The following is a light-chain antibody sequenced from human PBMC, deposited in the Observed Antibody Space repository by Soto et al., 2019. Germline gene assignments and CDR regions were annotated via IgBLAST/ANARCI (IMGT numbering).Light chain of an antibody. Sequence: EIVLTQSPGTLSLSPGERATLSCRASQSVSSSYLAWYQQKPGQAPRLLIYGASSRATGIPERFSGSGSGNDFPLNIRRLEPEDFAVYYCQQYGSSPPYTFGQGTKLEIK. CDR1: QSVSSSY. CDR3: QQYGSSPPYT. J-gene: IGKJ2*01. CDR2: GAS. V-gene: IGKV3-20*01.